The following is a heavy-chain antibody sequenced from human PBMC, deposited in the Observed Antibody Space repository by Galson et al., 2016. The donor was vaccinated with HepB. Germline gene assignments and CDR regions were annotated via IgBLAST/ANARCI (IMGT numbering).Heavy chain of an antibody. CDR1: GYTLTTYY. V-gene: IGHV1-46*01. J-gene: IGHJ4*02. Sequence: SVKVSCKASGYTLTTYYIHWVRQAPGQGLEWMGIVNPRSGSTIYAQKFQGRVTMTRDTSTNTVHMEVRSLTSEDTAVYYCARWSHYVKQLDHWGQGTLVTVSS. CDR3: ARWSHYVKQLDH. D-gene: IGHD4-11*01. CDR2: VNPRSGST.